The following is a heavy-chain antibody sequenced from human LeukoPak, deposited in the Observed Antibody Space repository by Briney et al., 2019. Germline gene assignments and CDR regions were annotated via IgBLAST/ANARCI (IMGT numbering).Heavy chain of an antibody. CDR1: GYTLTGYY. Sequence: SVKASCKSSGYTLTGYYINWVRQAAGQELEWMGWINPNSGGTNYAQKFQGRVTMTRDTSISTAYMELSRLRSDDTAVYYCARDRPITMVRGAGLCPWGQGTLVTVSS. D-gene: IGHD3-10*01. V-gene: IGHV1-2*02. CDR2: INPNSGGT. CDR3: ARDRPITMVRGAGLCP. J-gene: IGHJ5*02.